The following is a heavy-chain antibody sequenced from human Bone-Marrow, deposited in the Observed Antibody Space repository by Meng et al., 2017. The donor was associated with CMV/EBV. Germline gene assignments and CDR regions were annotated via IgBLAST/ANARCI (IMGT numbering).Heavy chain of an antibody. Sequence: ASVKVSRKASGYTFTGYYMHWVRQAPGQGLEWMGWINPNSGGTNYAQKFQGRVTMTRDTSISTAYMELSRLRSDDTAVYYCARDGSRYCSSTSCAGGHYYYYGMDVWGQGTTVTVSS. J-gene: IGHJ6*02. CDR2: INPNSGGT. V-gene: IGHV1-2*02. CDR3: ARDGSRYCSSTSCAGGHYYYYGMDV. D-gene: IGHD2-2*01. CDR1: GYTFTGYY.